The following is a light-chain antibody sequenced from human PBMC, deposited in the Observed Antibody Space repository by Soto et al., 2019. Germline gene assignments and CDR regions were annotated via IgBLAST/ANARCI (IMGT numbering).Light chain of an antibody. CDR2: GAS. V-gene: IGKV3-20*01. CDR3: QQYGSSPWT. CDR1: QSVGTS. J-gene: IGKJ1*01. Sequence: PGDRVTITCRASQSVGTSLAWYQQKPGQAPRLLIYGASNRATGIPDRFSGSGSGTDFTLTISRLEPEDFAVYYCQQYGSSPWTFGQGTKVDI.